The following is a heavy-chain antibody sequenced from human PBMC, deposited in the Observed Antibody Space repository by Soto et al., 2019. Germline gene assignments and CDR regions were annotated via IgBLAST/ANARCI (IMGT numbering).Heavy chain of an antibody. D-gene: IGHD5-18*01. Sequence: VASVKVSCKASGCTFSSYAISWVRQAPGQGLEWMGGIIPIFGTANYAQKFQGRVTITADESTSTAYMELSSLRSEDTAVYYCARDVDTAMAYYYYGMDVWGQGTTVTVSS. V-gene: IGHV1-69*13. CDR2: IIPIFGTA. CDR3: ARDVDTAMAYYYYGMDV. J-gene: IGHJ6*02. CDR1: GCTFSSYA.